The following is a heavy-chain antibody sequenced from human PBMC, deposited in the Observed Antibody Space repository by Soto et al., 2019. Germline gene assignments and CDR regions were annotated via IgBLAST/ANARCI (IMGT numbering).Heavy chain of an antibody. D-gene: IGHD3-22*01. J-gene: IGHJ4*02. V-gene: IGHV3-23*01. Sequence: GSLRLSCAASGFTFSIYAMTWVRQSPGKGLEWVSSMSRTGDNTYYADSVKGRFTISRDNSKNTLYLQMNSLRAEDTAIYYCAKDQSNSNPLYYFDFWGPGTLVTVSS. CDR3: AKDQSNSNPLYYFDF. CDR1: GFTFSIYA. CDR2: MSRTGDNT.